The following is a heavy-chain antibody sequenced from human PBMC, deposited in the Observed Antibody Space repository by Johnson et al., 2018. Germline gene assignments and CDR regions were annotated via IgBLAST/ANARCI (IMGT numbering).Heavy chain of an antibody. V-gene: IGHV3-66*02. J-gene: IGHJ6*04. D-gene: IGHD3-3*01. CDR3: ATDDLMEIPAV. CDR1: GFTVSSNY. Sequence: VQLQESGGGLVQXGGSLRLSCAASGFTVSSNYMSWVRQAPGKGLAWVSVISSGGSTNYADSVKGRFIISRDYSKNTGYLQMNTLRAEDTAVYYCATDDLMEIPAVWGSGATVTVSS. CDR2: ISSGGST.